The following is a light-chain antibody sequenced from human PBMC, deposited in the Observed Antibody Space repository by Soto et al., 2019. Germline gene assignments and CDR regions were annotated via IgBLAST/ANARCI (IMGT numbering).Light chain of an antibody. J-gene: IGKJ1*01. Sequence: ESVLTQSPGTLSLSPGERATLSCRASQSVSSSFLAWYQLKPGQAPRLLIYGASSRATGIPDRFSGSGSGTDFTLTISRLEPEDFAVYYCHQYDSSPWTFGQGTKVEIK. V-gene: IGKV3-20*01. CDR1: QSVSSSF. CDR2: GAS. CDR3: HQYDSSPWT.